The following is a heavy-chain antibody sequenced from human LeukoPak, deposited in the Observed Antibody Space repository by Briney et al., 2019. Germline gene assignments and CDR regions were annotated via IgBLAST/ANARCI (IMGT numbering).Heavy chain of an antibody. V-gene: IGHV4-4*07. CDR3: ARDPVVVTPHAFDI. CDR1: GGSISSYY. D-gene: IGHD4-23*01. J-gene: IGHJ3*02. Sequence: PETLSLTCTVSGGSISSYYWSWIRQPAGKGLEWIGRIYTSGSTNYNPSLKSRVTMSVDTSKNQFSLKLSSVTAADTAVYYCARDPVVVTPHAFDIWGQGTMVTVSS. CDR2: IYTSGST.